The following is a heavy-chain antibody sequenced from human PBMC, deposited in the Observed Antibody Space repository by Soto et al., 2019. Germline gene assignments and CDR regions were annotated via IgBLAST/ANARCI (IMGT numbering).Heavy chain of an antibody. Sequence: SVKVSCKASGFTFTSSAVQWVRQARGQRLEWIGWIVVGSGNTNYAQKLQGRVTMTTDTSTSTAYMELRSLRSDDTAVYYCARDFRSSTSCYGYWGQGTLVTVSS. D-gene: IGHD2-2*01. CDR2: IVVGSGNT. V-gene: IGHV1-58*01. J-gene: IGHJ4*02. CDR3: ARDFRSSTSCYGY. CDR1: GFTFTSSA.